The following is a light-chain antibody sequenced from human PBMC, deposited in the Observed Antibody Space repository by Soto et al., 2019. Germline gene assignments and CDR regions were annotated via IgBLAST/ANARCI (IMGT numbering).Light chain of an antibody. V-gene: IGLV3-1*01. CDR1: KLGDKY. CDR2: QDS. J-gene: IGLJ2*01. Sequence: SYELTQPPSVSVSRGQTASITCSGDKLGDKYVCWYQQRPGQSPVVVIYQDSKRPSGIPERFSGSNSGNTATLTISGTQAMDEADYYCQAWDSSTVVFGGGTKVTVL. CDR3: QAWDSSTVV.